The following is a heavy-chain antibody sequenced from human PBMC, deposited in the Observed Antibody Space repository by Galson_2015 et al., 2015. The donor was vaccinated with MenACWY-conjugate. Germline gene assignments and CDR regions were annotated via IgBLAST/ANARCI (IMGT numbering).Heavy chain of an antibody. CDR3: AKGGLWYSSGWYSNYYYYGMDV. J-gene: IGHJ6*02. Sequence: SLRLSCAASGFTFSSYGMHWVRQAPGKGLEWVAVISYDGSNKYYADSVKGRFTIPRDNSKNTLYLQMNSLRAEDTAVYYCAKGGLWYSSGWYSNYYYYGMDVWGQGTTVTVSS. D-gene: IGHD6-19*01. CDR1: GFTFSSYG. CDR2: ISYDGSNK. V-gene: IGHV3-30*18.